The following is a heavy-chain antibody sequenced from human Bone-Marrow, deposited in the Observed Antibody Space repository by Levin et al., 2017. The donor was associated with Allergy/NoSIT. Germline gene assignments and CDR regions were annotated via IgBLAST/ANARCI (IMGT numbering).Heavy chain of an antibody. J-gene: IGHJ4*02. Sequence: GGSLRLSCAASGFTFSSYAMTWVRQAPGKGLEWVSGISGSGGTTLYADSVKGRFTISRDNSKNTLYLQMNSLRAEDTAVYYCAKDPYDSTGYWVDYWGQGTLVTVSS. CDR3: AKDPYDSTGYWVDY. V-gene: IGHV3-23*01. CDR2: ISGSGGTT. D-gene: IGHD3-22*01. CDR1: GFTFSSYA.